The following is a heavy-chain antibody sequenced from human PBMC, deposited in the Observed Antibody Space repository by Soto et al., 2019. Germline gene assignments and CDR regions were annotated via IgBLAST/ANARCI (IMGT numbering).Heavy chain of an antibody. Sequence: GGSLRLSCAASGFTFSSYAMHWVRQAPGKGLEWVAVISYDGSNKYYADPVKGRFTISRDNSKNTLYLQMNSLRAEDTAVYYCAREEGYGSGSSDYYYGMDVWGQGTTVTVSS. V-gene: IGHV3-30-3*01. CDR1: GFTFSSYA. J-gene: IGHJ6*02. D-gene: IGHD3-10*01. CDR3: AREEGYGSGSSDYYYGMDV. CDR2: ISYDGSNK.